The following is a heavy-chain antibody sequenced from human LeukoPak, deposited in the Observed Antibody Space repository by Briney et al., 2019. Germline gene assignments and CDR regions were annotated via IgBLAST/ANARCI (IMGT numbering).Heavy chain of an antibody. CDR3: ATTLPGALRFLELLPYNWFDP. V-gene: IGHV1-24*01. Sequence: ASVKVSCQVSGYTLTELSMHWVRQAPGKGLEWMGGFDPEDEETIYAQKFQGRVTMTEETSTDTAYMELSSLRSEDTAVYYCATTLPGALRFLELLPYNWFDPWGQGTLVTVSS. CDR1: GYTLTELS. D-gene: IGHD3-3*01. J-gene: IGHJ5*02. CDR2: FDPEDEET.